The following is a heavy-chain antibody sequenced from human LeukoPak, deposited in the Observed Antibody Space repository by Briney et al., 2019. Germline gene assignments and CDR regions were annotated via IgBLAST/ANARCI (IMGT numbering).Heavy chain of an antibody. J-gene: IGHJ4*02. CDR2: ISGYKDNT. Sequence: ASVKVSCKASGYSFNSYGISWVRQAPGQGLEWMGWISGYKDNTKYAQKFQGRVTMTTDTSTSTAYMEVRSLRSDDTAVYYCARGLSPPATYYFDYWGQGTLVTVSS. V-gene: IGHV1-18*01. CDR1: GYSFNSYG. CDR3: ARGLSPPATYYFDY.